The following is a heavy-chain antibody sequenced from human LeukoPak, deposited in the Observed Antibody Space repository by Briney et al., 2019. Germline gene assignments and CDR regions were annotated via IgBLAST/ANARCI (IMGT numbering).Heavy chain of an antibody. V-gene: IGHV5-51*01. CDR1: GYIFTNSW. CDR2: IYPGDSDT. J-gene: IGHJ4*02. D-gene: IGHD3-9*01. Sequence: GESLKISCKGSGYIFTNSWIAWVRQMPGKGLEWMGIIYPGDSDTRYSPSFQGQVTISADKSISTAYLQWSSLKASDTAMYYCATFMTGNFDYWGQGTLVTVSS. CDR3: ATFMTGNFDY.